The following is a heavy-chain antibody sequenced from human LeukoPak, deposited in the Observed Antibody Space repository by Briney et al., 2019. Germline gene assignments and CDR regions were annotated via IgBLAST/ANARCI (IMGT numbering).Heavy chain of an antibody. CDR1: GFTFSSYE. V-gene: IGHV3-48*03. CDR3: ARGPRNYVGEYYYYMDV. J-gene: IGHJ6*03. D-gene: IGHD4-11*01. CDR2: ISSSGSTI. Sequence: GGSLRLSCAASGFTFSSYEMTWVRQAPGKGLEWVSYISSSGSTIYYADPVKGRFTISRDNAKNSLYLQMNSLRAEDTAVYYCARGPRNYVGEYYYYMDVWGKGTTVTVSS.